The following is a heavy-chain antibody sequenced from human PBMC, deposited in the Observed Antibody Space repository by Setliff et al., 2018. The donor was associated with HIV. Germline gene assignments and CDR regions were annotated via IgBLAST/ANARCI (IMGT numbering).Heavy chain of an antibody. CDR3: ARSVDTAIADAFDI. Sequence: SETLSLTCTVSGGSISSYYWSWIRQPPGKGLECIGYIYYSGSTNYNPSLRSRVTISVDTSQKQFSLKLNSVTAADTAVYYCARSVDTAIADAFDIWGQGTMVTVS. J-gene: IGHJ3*02. CDR2: IYYSGST. V-gene: IGHV4-59*01. CDR1: GGSISSYY. D-gene: IGHD5-18*01.